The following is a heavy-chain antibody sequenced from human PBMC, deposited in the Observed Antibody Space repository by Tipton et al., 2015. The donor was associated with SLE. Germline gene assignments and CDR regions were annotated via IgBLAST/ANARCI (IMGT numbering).Heavy chain of an antibody. D-gene: IGHD2/OR15-2a*01. CDR3: TRDRRDLLAFDI. CDR1: GHTFSNYD. J-gene: IGHJ3*02. CDR2: INTYSGDT. Sequence: QLVQSGAEVKKPGASVKVSCKASGHTFSNYDISWVRQAPGQGLEWLGWINTYSGDTNYAQEFQGRVTMTGDTSISTAYMELSRLRSDDTAVYYCTRDRRDLLAFDIWGQGTLVTVSS. V-gene: IGHV1-2*02.